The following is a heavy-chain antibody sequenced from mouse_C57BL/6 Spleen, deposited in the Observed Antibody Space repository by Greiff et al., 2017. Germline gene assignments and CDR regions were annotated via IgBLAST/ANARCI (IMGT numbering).Heavy chain of an antibody. CDR3: TPYYGSSYFDY. V-gene: IGHV14-4*01. CDR2: IDPENGDT. D-gene: IGHD1-1*01. CDR1: GFNIKDDY. J-gene: IGHJ2*01. Sequence: EVQLQQSGAELVRPGASVKLSCTASGFNIKDDYMHWVKQRPEQGLEWIGWIDPENGDTEYASKFQGKATITADTSSNTAYLQLSSLTSEDTAVYYCTPYYGSSYFDYWGQGTTLTVSS.